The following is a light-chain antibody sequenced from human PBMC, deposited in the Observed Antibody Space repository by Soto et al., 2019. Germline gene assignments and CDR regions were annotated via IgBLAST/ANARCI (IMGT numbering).Light chain of an antibody. CDR2: AAS. Sequence: DIQMTQSPSSLSASVGDRVTITCRASQSISSYLNWYQQKPGKAPKLLIYAASSLQSGVPSRFSGSGSGTDFTLTISSLQPEDYATYYCQQSYSTSLPFAGGTKVDIK. J-gene: IGKJ4*01. CDR3: QQSYSTSLP. CDR1: QSISSY. V-gene: IGKV1-39*01.